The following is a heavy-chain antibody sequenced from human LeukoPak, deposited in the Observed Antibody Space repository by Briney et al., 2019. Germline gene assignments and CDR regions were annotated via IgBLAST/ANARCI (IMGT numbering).Heavy chain of an antibody. CDR2: INPNSGGT. D-gene: IGHD4-11*01. CDR3: AREGATVTTLALANWFDP. Sequence: ASVKVSCKASGYTFTGYYMHWVRQAPGQGLEWMGWINPNSGGTNYAQTLQGRVSMTRDTDMSTSYVEMRRLRSGDTDVYVCAREGATVTTLALANWFDPWGQGTLVTVSS. V-gene: IGHV1-2*02. J-gene: IGHJ5*02. CDR1: GYTFTGYY.